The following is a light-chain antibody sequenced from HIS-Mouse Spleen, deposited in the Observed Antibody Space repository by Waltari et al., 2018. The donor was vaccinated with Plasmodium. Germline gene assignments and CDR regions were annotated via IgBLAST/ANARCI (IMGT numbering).Light chain of an antibody. J-gene: IGLJ2*01. V-gene: IGLV3-1*01. CDR2: QDS. Sequence: SYELTQPPSVSVSPGQTASITCSGDKLGDKYACWYQQKPGQSPVLVIYQDSKRPSGFPERFSGSNSGNTATLTISGTQARDEADYYCQAWDSSTVVFGGGTKLTVL. CDR1: KLGDKY. CDR3: QAWDSSTVV.